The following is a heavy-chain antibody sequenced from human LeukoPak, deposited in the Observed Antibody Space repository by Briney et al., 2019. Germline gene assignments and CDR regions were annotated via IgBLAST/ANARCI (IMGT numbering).Heavy chain of an antibody. CDR2: IIPIFGTA. D-gene: IGHD6-13*01. CDR3: ATGGIAAAGLGYWGGIFDY. V-gene: IGHV1-69*06. CDR1: GGTFSSYA. J-gene: IGHJ4*02. Sequence: SVKVSCKASGGTFSSYAISWVRQAPGQGLEWMGGIIPIFGTANHAQKFQGRVTITADKSTSTAYMELSSLRSEDTAVYYCATGGIAAAGLGYWGGIFDYWGQGTLVTVSS.